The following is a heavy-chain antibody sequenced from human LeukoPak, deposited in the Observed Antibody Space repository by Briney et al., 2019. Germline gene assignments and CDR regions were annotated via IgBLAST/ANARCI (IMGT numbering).Heavy chain of an antibody. D-gene: IGHD2-2*01. V-gene: IGHV4-39*01. CDR1: GGSISSSAYY. CDR2: IFHSGST. Sequence: SETLSLTCTVSGGSISSSAYYWGWIRQPPGKGLEWIGSIFHSGSTYYNPSLKSRVTISVDTSKNQFSLKVNSVTAADAAVYYCARIGRPADNNLHAFDIWGQGTMVTVSS. CDR3: ARIGRPADNNLHAFDI. J-gene: IGHJ3*02.